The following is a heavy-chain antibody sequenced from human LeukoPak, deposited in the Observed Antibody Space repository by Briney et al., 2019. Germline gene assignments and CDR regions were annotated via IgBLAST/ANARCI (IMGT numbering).Heavy chain of an antibody. CDR3: ARRINYRDFYFDS. J-gene: IGHJ4*02. Sequence: PSETLSLTCSVSGDSISSYYWSWIRQPPGKGLEWIGLIYTIGTTTYNPSLESRVTMSVDMSNNQFSLKLTSVTAADTAVYYCARRINYRDFYFDSWGQGALVTVSS. CDR2: IYTIGTT. V-gene: IGHV4-4*09. D-gene: IGHD5-24*01. CDR1: GDSISSYY.